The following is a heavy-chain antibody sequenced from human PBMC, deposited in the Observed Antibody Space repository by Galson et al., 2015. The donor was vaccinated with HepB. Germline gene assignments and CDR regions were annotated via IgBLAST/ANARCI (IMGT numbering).Heavy chain of an antibody. D-gene: IGHD5-18*01. V-gene: IGHV1-46*04. J-gene: IGHJ6*02. CDR1: GYTFTSYY. CDR3: AREGGAMANYYYYGMDV. Sequence: SCKASGYTFTSYYMHWVRQAPGQGLEWMGIINPSGGSTSYAQKLQGRVTMTRDTSTSTVYMELSSLRSEDTAVYYCAREGGAMANYYYYGMDVWGQGTTVTVSS. CDR2: INPSGGST.